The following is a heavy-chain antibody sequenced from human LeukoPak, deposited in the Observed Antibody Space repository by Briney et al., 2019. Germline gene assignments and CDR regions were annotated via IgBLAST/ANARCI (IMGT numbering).Heavy chain of an antibody. CDR3: AKDRPLKGGFDP. Sequence: GGSLRLSCEVSGFSLTTYGMLWVRQAPGKGLEWVAFIRSNGINTYYGDSVKGRFTISRDISKGTLYLQMNSLTTDDTALYFCAKDRPLKGGFDPWGQGSLVIVSS. D-gene: IGHD3-16*01. CDR2: IRSNGINT. CDR1: GFSLTTYG. J-gene: IGHJ5*02. V-gene: IGHV3-30*02.